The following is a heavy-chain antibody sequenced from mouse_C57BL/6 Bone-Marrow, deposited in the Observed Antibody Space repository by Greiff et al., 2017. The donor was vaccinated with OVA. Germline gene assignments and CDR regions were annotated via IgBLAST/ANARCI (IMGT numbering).Heavy chain of an antibody. D-gene: IGHD2-4*01. CDR1: GYTFTSYW. V-gene: IGHV1-53*01. Sequence: QVQLQQSGTELVKPGASVKPSCKASGYTFTSYWMHWVKQRPGQGLEWIGNINPSNGGTIYNEKFKSKATLTVDKSSSTAYMQLSSLTSEDSAVYYCARRGIYYDYDEFAYWGHGTLVTVSA. J-gene: IGHJ3*01. CDR2: INPSNGGT. CDR3: ARRGIYYDYDEFAY.